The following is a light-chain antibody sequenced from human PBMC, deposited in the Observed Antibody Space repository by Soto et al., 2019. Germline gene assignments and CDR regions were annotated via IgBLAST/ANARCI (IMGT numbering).Light chain of an antibody. CDR1: QSISNS. CDR2: GAS. Sequence: EMVLTQFPATLSVSPGALAPLSCRASQSISNSLAWYQQKPGQTPRLLIYGASTRATGVPARFSGSGSGTDFTLTISSLQSEDFAVYYCQDYNSWPPFTFGGGTKVDIK. J-gene: IGKJ4*01. V-gene: IGKV3-15*01. CDR3: QDYNSWPPFT.